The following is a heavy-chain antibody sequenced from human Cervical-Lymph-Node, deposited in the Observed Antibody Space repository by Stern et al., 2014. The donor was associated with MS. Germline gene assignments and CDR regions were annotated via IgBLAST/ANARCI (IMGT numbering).Heavy chain of an antibody. Sequence: QVQLMQSGAELKKPGASVKVSCKASGYTFTSYGISWVRQAPGQGLEGMGWISAYNGNTNYAQKLQGRVTMTTDTSTSTAYMELRSLRSDDTAVYYCARDPGRFLEWSNDYWGQGTLVTVSS. D-gene: IGHD3-3*01. J-gene: IGHJ4*02. CDR2: ISAYNGNT. V-gene: IGHV1-18*01. CDR1: GYTFTSYG. CDR3: ARDPGRFLEWSNDY.